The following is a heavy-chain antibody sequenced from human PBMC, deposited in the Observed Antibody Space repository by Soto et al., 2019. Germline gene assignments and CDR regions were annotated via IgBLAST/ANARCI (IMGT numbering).Heavy chain of an antibody. Sequence: ASVTVSCTASGYTFTSYDINWVRQATGQGLEWMGWMNPNSGNTGYAQKFQGRVTMTRNTSISTAYMELSSLRSEDTAVYYCATYYDSSGYKLFDYWGQGTLVNVSS. V-gene: IGHV1-8*01. D-gene: IGHD3-22*01. J-gene: IGHJ4*02. CDR2: MNPNSGNT. CDR1: GYTFTSYD. CDR3: ATYYDSSGYKLFDY.